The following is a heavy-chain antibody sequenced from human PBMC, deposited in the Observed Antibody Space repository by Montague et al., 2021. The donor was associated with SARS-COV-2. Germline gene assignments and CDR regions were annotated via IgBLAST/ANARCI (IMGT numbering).Heavy chain of an antibody. CDR3: ARDSSSWRIQGFFGY. D-gene: IGHD6-13*01. V-gene: IGHV3-20*04. Sequence: SLRLSCAASGFTFDDYGMNWVRQAPGKGLEWVSGINWNGGSTGYADSVKGRFTISRDNAKNSLYLQMNSLRAEDTALYYCARDSSSWRIQGFFGYWGQGTLATVSS. CDR2: INWNGGST. J-gene: IGHJ4*02. CDR1: GFTFDDYG.